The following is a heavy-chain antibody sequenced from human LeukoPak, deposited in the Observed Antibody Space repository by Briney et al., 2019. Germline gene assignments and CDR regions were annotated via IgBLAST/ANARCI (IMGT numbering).Heavy chain of an antibody. D-gene: IGHD4-23*01. Sequence: SETLSLTCTVSGYSISSGYYWGWIRQPPGKGLEWIGSIYHSGSTYYNPSLKSRVTISVDTSKNQFSLKLSSVTAADTAVYYCASVPGGNSFYYYYYMDVWGKGTTVTVSS. CDR1: GYSISSGYY. CDR3: ASVPGGNSFYYYYYMDV. J-gene: IGHJ6*03. V-gene: IGHV4-38-2*02. CDR2: IYHSGST.